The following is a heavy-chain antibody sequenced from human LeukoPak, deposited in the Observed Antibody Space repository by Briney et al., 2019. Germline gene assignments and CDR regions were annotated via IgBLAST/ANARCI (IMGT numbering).Heavy chain of an antibody. CDR2: ISYDGNNK. CDR3: ARSLAYSGWYYFDY. CDR1: GFSFSGHW. D-gene: IGHD6-19*01. Sequence: GGSLRLSCTASGFSFSGHWMHWVRQAPGKGLEWVAVISYDGNNKYYADSVKGRFTISRDKSKNTLSLQMNSLRAEDTAVYYCARSLAYSGWYYFDYWGQGTLVTVSS. V-gene: IGHV3-30*03. J-gene: IGHJ4*02.